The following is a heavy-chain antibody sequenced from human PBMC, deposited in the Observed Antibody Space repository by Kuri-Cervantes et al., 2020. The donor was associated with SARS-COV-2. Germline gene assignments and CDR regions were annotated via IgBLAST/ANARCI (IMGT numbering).Heavy chain of an antibody. D-gene: IGHD3-3*01. V-gene: IGHV4-38-2*01. CDR2: ISHTGST. CDR1: SYSITNSYY. Sequence: SQTLSLTCAVTSYSITNSYYWGWIRQSPGRGLEWIGTISHTGSTYYNPSLKSRVTISVDTSKNQFSLKLSSVTAADTAVYYCARHGTGYDFWSGYYGEDYWGQGTLVTVSS. CDR3: ARHGTGYDFWSGYYGEDY. J-gene: IGHJ4*02.